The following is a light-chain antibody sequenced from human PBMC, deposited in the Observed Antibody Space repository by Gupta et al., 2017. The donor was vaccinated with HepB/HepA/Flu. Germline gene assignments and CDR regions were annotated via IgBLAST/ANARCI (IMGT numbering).Light chain of an antibody. V-gene: IGLV1-51*01. J-gene: IGLJ2*01. CDR3: GTWDSSLSAVV. CDR2: ENN. CDR1: SSNIGNNY. Sequence: QSVLTQPPSVSAAPGHKVTISCSGSSSNIGNNYVSWYQQLPGTAPKLLIYENNKRPSGTPDRFSGSKSGTSATLGITGLQTGDEADYYCGTWDSSLSAVVFGGGTKLTVL.